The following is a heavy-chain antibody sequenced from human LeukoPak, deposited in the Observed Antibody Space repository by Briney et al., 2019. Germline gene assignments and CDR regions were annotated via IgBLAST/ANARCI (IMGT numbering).Heavy chain of an antibody. CDR2: IYYSGST. V-gene: IGHV4-59*12. Sequence: SETLSLTCTVSGGSISSYYWSWIRQPPGKGLEWIGYIYYSGSTNYNPSLKSRVTISVDTSKNQFSLKLSSVTAADTAVYYCARVPQYCSSTSCYVLGWFDPWGQGTLVTVSS. D-gene: IGHD2-2*01. J-gene: IGHJ5*02. CDR1: GGSISSYY. CDR3: ARVPQYCSSTSCYVLGWFDP.